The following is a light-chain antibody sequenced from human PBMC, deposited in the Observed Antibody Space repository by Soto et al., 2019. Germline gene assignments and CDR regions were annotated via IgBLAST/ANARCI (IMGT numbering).Light chain of an antibody. Sequence: QSALTQPASVSGSPGQSITISCTGTTNDIGTYTYVSWYQQHPGKAPKLIIYEVTNRPSGVSNRFSGSKSGNTASLTISGLQAEDEAHYYCCSYTSTSSYVVFGGGTKVTVL. V-gene: IGLV2-14*03. CDR3: CSYTSTSSYVV. CDR1: TNDIGTYTY. J-gene: IGLJ2*01. CDR2: EVT.